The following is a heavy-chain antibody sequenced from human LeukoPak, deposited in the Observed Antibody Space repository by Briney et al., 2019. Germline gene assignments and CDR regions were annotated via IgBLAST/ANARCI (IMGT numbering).Heavy chain of an antibody. CDR3: AKDGRVTRYYYDSSGYSHY. Sequence: GGSLRLSCAASGFTFSSYSMNWVRQAPGKGLEWVSAISGSGGSTYYADSVKGRFTISRDNSKNTLYLQMNSLRAEDTAVYYCAKDGRVTRYYYDSSGYSHYWGQGTLVTVSS. D-gene: IGHD3-22*01. J-gene: IGHJ4*02. V-gene: IGHV3-23*01. CDR2: ISGSGGST. CDR1: GFTFSSYS.